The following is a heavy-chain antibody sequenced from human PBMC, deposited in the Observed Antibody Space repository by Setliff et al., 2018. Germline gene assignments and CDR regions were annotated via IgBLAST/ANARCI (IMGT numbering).Heavy chain of an antibody. J-gene: IGHJ4*02. CDR1: GGTFSSYA. V-gene: IGHV1-69*10. CDR2: IIPIFGIA. CDR3: ARDRVAAAGEIRYYFDY. D-gene: IGHD6-13*01. Sequence: SVKVSCKASGGTFSSYAISWVRQAPGQGLEWMGGIIPIFGIANYAQKFQGRVTITADKSTSTAYMELSRLRSEDTAVYYCARDRVAAAGEIRYYFDYWGQGTLVTVSS.